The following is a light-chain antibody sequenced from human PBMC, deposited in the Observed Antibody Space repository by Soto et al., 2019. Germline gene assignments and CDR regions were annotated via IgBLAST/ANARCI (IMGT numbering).Light chain of an antibody. J-gene: IGKJ4*01. CDR2: GTS. V-gene: IGKV3-20*01. CDR3: HQYATSP. Sequence: EIVLTQSPGTLSLSPGERATLSCRASQSVSSSYLAWYQQKPGQAPRLRIYGTSSKATGIPNRFSGSGSGTHITLSIKSQESEVFALYYCHQYATSPFGEGTKVEIK. CDR1: QSVSSSY.